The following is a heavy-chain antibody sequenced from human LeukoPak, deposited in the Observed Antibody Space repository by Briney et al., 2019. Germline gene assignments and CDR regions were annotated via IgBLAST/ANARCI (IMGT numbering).Heavy chain of an antibody. V-gene: IGHV3-20*04. CDR3: ARVQLVDYYYYSYMDV. Sequence: GGSLRLSCAAFGFIFDDYGMSCVRQAPGKGLEWVSGINWNGGSTGYADSVKGRFTISRDNAKNSLYLQMNSLRAEDTALYYCARVQLVDYYYYSYMDVWGKGTTVTVSS. CDR1: GFIFDDYG. J-gene: IGHJ6*03. CDR2: INWNGGST. D-gene: IGHD6-6*01.